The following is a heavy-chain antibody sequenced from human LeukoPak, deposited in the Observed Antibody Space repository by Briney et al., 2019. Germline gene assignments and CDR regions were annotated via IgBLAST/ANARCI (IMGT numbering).Heavy chain of an antibody. D-gene: IGHD6-13*01. V-gene: IGHV3-23*01. CDR3: AKMTVRVAAAESDY. CDR2: ISASGGST. CDR1: GFTFSSYA. Sequence: GGSLRLSCAASGFTFSSYAVTWVRQAPGKGLEWVSSISASGGSTYYADSVKGRFTISRDNSKNTLYLQMNSLRAEDTAVYYCAKMTVRVAAAESDYWGQGTLVTVSS. J-gene: IGHJ4*02.